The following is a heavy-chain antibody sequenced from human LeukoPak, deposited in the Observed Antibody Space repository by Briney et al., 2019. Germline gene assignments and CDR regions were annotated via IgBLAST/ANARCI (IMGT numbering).Heavy chain of an antibody. CDR1: GFIFSSYG. CDR2: IWYGGSNK. J-gene: IGHJ5*02. Sequence: PGRSLRLSCAASGFIFSSYGMHWVRQAPGKGLEWVAVIWYGGSNKYYADSVKGRFTVSRDNSKNTLYLQMNSLRAEDTAVYYCARRYCSSTSCYFSNWFNPWGQGTLVTVSS. V-gene: IGHV3-33*01. CDR3: ARRYCSSTSCYFSNWFNP. D-gene: IGHD2-2*01.